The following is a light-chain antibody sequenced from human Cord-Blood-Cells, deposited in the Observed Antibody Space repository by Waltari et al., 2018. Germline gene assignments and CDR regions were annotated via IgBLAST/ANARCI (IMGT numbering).Light chain of an antibody. CDR2: DAS. Sequence: DFQMTQSPSSLSASVGARVTTTCHASQDISNYLNWYQQKPGKAPKLLIYDASNLETGVPSRFSGSGSGTDFTFTISSLQPEDIATCYCQQYDNLPVTFGGGTKVEIK. CDR3: QQYDNLPVT. CDR1: QDISNY. V-gene: IGKV1-33*01. J-gene: IGKJ4*01.